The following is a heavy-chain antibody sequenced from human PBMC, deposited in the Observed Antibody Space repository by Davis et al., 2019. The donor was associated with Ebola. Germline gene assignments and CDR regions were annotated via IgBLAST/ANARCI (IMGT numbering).Heavy chain of an antibody. CDR2: ISAYNGNT. CDR1: GYTFTSYG. V-gene: IGHV1-18*01. J-gene: IGHJ6*02. CDR3: ARGGYCSGGSCYSFEYYYYYGMDV. Sequence: ASVKVSCKASGYTFTSYGISWVRQAPGQGLEWMGWISAYNGNTNYAQKLQGRVTMTTDTSTSTAYMELRSLRSDDTAVYYCARGGYCSGGSCYSFEYYYYYGMDVWGQGTTATVSS. D-gene: IGHD2-15*01.